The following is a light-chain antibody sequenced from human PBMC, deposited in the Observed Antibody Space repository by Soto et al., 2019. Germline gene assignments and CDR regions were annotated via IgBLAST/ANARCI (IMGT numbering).Light chain of an antibody. CDR2: KAS. J-gene: IGKJ1*01. CDR1: QTISSW. CDR3: QNYNSYSLT. Sequence: DIQMTQSPSTLSGSVGDRVTITCRASQTISSWLAWYQQKPGKAPKLLIYKASTLKSGVPSRFSGSGSGTEFTLTISSLQPDDFATYYCQNYNSYSLTFGQGTKVDIK. V-gene: IGKV1-5*03.